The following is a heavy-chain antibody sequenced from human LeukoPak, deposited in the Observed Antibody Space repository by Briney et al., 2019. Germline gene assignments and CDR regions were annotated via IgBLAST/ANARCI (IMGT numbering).Heavy chain of an antibody. CDR2: IYYSGST. D-gene: IGHD5-24*01. J-gene: IGHJ4*02. CDR1: GGSISSYY. Sequence: SETLSLTCTVSGGSISSYYWSWIRQPPGKGLEWIGYIYYSGSTNYNPSLKSRVTISVDTSKNQFSLKLSSVTAADTAVYYCARSTRERWLQLGYFDYWGQGTLVTVSS. CDR3: ARSTRERWLQLGYFDY. V-gene: IGHV4-59*01.